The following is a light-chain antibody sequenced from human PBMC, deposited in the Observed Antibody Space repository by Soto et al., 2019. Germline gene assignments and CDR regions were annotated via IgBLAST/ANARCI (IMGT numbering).Light chain of an antibody. Sequence: DIQLTQSPSFLSASVGDRVTITCRASQGISSYLAWFQQKPGKAPKLLIYAASTLQSGVPSRFSGSGSGTDFTLTISCLQSEDFATYYCQQYYSYSLTFGGGTKVDIK. CDR1: QGISSY. V-gene: IGKV1-9*01. CDR2: AAS. J-gene: IGKJ4*01. CDR3: QQYYSYSLT.